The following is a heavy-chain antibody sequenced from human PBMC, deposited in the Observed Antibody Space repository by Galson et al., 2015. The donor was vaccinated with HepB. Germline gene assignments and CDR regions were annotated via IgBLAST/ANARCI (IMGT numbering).Heavy chain of an antibody. CDR2: IIPIFGTA. J-gene: IGHJ4*02. V-gene: IGHV1-69*05. D-gene: IGHD6-13*01. Sequence: SVKVSCKASGGTFSSYAISWVRQAPGQGLKWMGGIIPIFGTANYAQKFQGRVTITTDESTSTAYMELSSLRSEDTAVYYCARGKGSGSWYFLDYWGQGTLVTVSS. CDR3: ARGKGSGSWYFLDY. CDR1: GGTFSSYA.